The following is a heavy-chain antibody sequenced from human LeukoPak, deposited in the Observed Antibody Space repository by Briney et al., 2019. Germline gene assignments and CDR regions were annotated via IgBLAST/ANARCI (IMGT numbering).Heavy chain of an antibody. D-gene: IGHD6-19*01. V-gene: IGHV1-69*05. Sequence: SVKVSCKASGGTYSSYAISWVRQAPGQGLEWMGGIIPIFGTANYAQKFQGRVTITTDESTSTAYMELSSLRSEDTAVYYCARAGTSWYSSGWYSGACYWGQGTLVTVSS. CDR3: ARAGTSWYSSGWYSGACY. CDR1: GGTYSSYA. CDR2: IIPIFGTA. J-gene: IGHJ4*02.